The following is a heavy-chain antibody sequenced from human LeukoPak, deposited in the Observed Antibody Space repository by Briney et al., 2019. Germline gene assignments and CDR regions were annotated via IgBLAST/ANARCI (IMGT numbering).Heavy chain of an antibody. Sequence: EGSLRLSCAASGFTFDDYGMSWVRQAPGKGLEWVSGINWNGGSTGYADSVKGRFTISRDNAKNSLYLQMNSLRAEDTALYYCARERCSGGSCYSSPFDYWGQGTLVTVPS. CDR1: GFTFDDYG. CDR3: ARERCSGGSCYSSPFDY. D-gene: IGHD2-15*01. CDR2: INWNGGST. J-gene: IGHJ4*02. V-gene: IGHV3-20*04.